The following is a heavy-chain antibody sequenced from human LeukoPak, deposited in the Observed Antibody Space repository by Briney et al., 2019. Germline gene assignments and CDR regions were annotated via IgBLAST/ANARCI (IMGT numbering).Heavy chain of an antibody. V-gene: IGHV2-70*11. D-gene: IGHD1-20*01. CDR2: IDSDDDK. J-gene: IGHJ4*02. Sequence: RESGPALMKPTQTLTLTCTFSGFSLTTGGLCVTWVRQPPGKALEWLARIDSDDDKYYSTSLEARLTISKDTSKNQVVLTMTSMDPVDTATYYCARMWGYNWNYIDYWGQGSLVTVSS. CDR1: GFSLTTGGLC. CDR3: ARMWGYNWNYIDY.